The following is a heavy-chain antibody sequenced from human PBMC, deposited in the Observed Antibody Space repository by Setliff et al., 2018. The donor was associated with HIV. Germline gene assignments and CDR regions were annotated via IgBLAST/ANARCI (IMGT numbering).Heavy chain of an antibody. CDR1: GYAFTTYY. V-gene: IGHV1-46*01. Sequence: KVSCKASGYAFTTYYMHWVRQAPGQGLEWMGIINPRGGSTTYAQKLQGRVTMTRDTSTSTVYMELSSLRSEDTAVYYCATYHYYDSSAYFIDLYYLDYWGQGTLVTVSS. J-gene: IGHJ4*02. CDR3: ATYHYYDSSAYFIDLYYLDY. D-gene: IGHD3-22*01. CDR2: INPRGGST.